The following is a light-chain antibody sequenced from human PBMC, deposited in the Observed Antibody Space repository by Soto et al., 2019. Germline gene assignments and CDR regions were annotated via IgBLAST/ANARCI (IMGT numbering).Light chain of an antibody. J-gene: IGKJ2*01. Sequence: IVLTQSPATLSLSPGERATLSCRASQSVSSYLAWYQQKPGQAPRLLIYDASNRATGIPARFSGSGSGTDFPLTISSLEPEDFAVYYCQQRSNWYTFGQGTKLEIK. CDR1: QSVSSY. CDR3: QQRSNWYT. V-gene: IGKV3-11*01. CDR2: DAS.